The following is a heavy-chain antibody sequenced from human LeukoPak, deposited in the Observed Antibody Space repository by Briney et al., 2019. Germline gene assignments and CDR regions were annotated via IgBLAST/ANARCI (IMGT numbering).Heavy chain of an antibody. D-gene: IGHD3-10*01. CDR3: ARVMYADSGSYSAFDI. Sequence: ASVKVSCKASGYTFRNYDINWVRQATGQGLEWMGWMNPNSGNTGYAQKFQGRLTITRNTAMTTDNMELSSLRPDDTAVYYCARVMYADSGSYSAFDIWGQGTMVTVSS. J-gene: IGHJ3*02. V-gene: IGHV1-8*03. CDR1: GYTFRNYD. CDR2: MNPNSGNT.